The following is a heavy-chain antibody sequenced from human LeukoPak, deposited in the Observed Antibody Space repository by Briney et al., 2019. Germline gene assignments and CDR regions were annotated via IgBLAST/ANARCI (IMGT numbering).Heavy chain of an antibody. D-gene: IGHD6-13*01. CDR3: ARLRASSSWFLINPYLDY. Sequence: RSETLSLTCAVYGGSFSGYYWSWIPQRPGEGLEWIGEINHSGSTNYNPSLKSRVTISVDTSKNQFSLKLSSVTAADTAVCYCARLRASSSWFLINPYLDYWGQGTLVTVSS. CDR2: INHSGST. V-gene: IGHV4-34*01. CDR1: GGSFSGYY. J-gene: IGHJ4*02.